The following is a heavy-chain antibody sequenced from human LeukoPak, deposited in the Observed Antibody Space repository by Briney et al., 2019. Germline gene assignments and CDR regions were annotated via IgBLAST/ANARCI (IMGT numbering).Heavy chain of an antibody. D-gene: IGHD6-19*01. V-gene: IGHV3-23*01. CDR2: ITGGGIYT. J-gene: IGHJ5*02. Sequence: GGSLRLSRAASGFIFSSYGMTWVRQAPGKGLECVSAITGGGIYTYYAGSVRGRFTISRDNSVGTLYLQMNSLRAEDTAVYYCAKEVDSRGWYGYISWGQGTLVTVSS. CDR3: AKEVDSRGWYGYIS. CDR1: GFIFSSYG.